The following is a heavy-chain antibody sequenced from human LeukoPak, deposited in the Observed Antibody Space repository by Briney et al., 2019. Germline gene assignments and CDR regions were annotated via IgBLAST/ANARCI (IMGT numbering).Heavy chain of an antibody. CDR1: GGSLSSYY. D-gene: IGHD2-15*01. J-gene: IGHJ4*02. Sequence: PSETLSLTCTVSGGSLSSYYWSWIRQPPGKGLAWIGYIYYSGCTNYNPSLKTRVTISVDTSKNQFSLKLSSVTAADTAVYYCARMIVVVVAAQPYYFDYWGQGTLVIVSS. V-gene: IGHV4-59*01. CDR2: IYYSGCT. CDR3: ARMIVVVVAAQPYYFDY.